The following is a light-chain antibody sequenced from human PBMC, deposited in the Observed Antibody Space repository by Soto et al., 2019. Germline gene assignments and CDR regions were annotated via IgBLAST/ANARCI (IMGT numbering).Light chain of an antibody. CDR3: QQSYSTPPG. CDR1: QSISSY. Sequence: DIQMTQSPSSLSASVGDRVTITCRASQSISSYLNWYQQKPGKAPKLLIYAASSLQSGVPSRFSGSGSGTDFTLTISSLQPEDFATYYCQQSYSTPPGFGQVTKVEIK. CDR2: AAS. J-gene: IGKJ1*01. V-gene: IGKV1-39*01.